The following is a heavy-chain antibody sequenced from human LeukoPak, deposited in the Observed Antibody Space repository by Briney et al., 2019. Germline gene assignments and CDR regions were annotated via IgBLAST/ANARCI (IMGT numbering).Heavy chain of an antibody. V-gene: IGHV3-74*01. CDR1: GFSFSGYW. D-gene: IGHD3/OR15-3a*01. Sequence: GGSLRLSCAASGFSFSGYWMHWVRQAPGKGLVWVSRINRDGSTTSYADSVKGRFTISRDNAKNTLYLQMNGLRAEDTAVYYCARDKDWILFDYWGHGALVTVSS. J-gene: IGHJ4*01. CDR3: ARDKDWILFDY. CDR2: INRDGSTT.